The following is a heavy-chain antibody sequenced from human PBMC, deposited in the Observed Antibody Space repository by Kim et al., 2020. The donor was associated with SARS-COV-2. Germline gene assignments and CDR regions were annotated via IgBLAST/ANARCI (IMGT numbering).Heavy chain of an antibody. D-gene: IGHD3-16*01. CDR3: AREEGEYIHASYYYYGMDV. CDR1: GGSISSYY. Sequence: SETLSLTCTVSGGSISSYYWSWIRQPAGKGLEWIGRIYTSGSTNYNPSLKSRVTMSVDTSKNQFSLKLSSVTAADTAVYYCAREEGEYIHASYYYYGMDVWGQGTTVTVSS. CDR2: IYTSGST. J-gene: IGHJ6*02. V-gene: IGHV4-4*07.